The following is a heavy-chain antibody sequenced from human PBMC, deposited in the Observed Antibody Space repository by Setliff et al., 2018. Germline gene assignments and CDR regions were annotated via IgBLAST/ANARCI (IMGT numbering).Heavy chain of an antibody. CDR3: ARDEFLEGSYYYYYYMDV. Sequence: PSETLSLTCTVSGGSISSSSYYWGWIRQPPXKXXXXXXXXXXXXXXXXXXXXXSRXXXSVDTSKNQFSLKLSSVTAADTAVYYCARDEFLEGSYYYYYYMDVWGKGTTVTVSS. V-gene: IGHV4-39*02. CDR2: XXXXXXX. D-gene: IGHD3-3*01. CDR1: GGSISSSSYY. J-gene: IGHJ6*03.